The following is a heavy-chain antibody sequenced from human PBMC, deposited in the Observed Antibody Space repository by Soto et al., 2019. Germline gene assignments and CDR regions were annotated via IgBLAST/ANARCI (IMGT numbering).Heavy chain of an antibody. D-gene: IGHD1-26*01. CDR1: GGSFSDYF. Sequence: SETLSLPCTVYGGSFSDYFWTWIRQSPGKGLEWIGDINHRGSTSYNPSPKSRVTISLDTSKNQFSLSLSSVTAADTAVYYCARILVGAFDFWGQGALVTVSS. CDR3: ARILVGAFDF. V-gene: IGHV4-34*01. J-gene: IGHJ4*02. CDR2: INHRGST.